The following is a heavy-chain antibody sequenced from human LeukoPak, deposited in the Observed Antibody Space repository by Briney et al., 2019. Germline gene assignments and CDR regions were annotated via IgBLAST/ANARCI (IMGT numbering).Heavy chain of an antibody. D-gene: IGHD4-17*01. V-gene: IGHV1-2*06. Sequence: GASVKVSCKASGYTFTGYYMHWVRQAPGQGLEWMGRINPNSGGTNYAQKLQGRVTMTTDTSTSTAYMELRSLRSDDTAVYYCARDTARFYGDYRIFDYWGQGTLVTVSS. CDR3: ARDTARFYGDYRIFDY. J-gene: IGHJ4*02. CDR1: GYTFTGYY. CDR2: INPNSGGT.